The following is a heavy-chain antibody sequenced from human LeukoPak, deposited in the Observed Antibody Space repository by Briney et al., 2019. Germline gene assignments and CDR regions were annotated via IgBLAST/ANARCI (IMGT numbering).Heavy chain of an antibody. CDR1: GGAVTSTNG. CDR2: VHLDGRT. Sequence: SETQTLMCGVSGGAVTSTNGWTWVRQPPGKGLEWIGEVHLDGRTNYNPSLKSRLMISVDLYDNQISLKLTSVTAADTAVYYCAREGGFFRLFDYWGQGTLVTVSS. CDR3: AREGGFFRLFDY. V-gene: IGHV4-4*02. D-gene: IGHD3-3*01. J-gene: IGHJ4*02.